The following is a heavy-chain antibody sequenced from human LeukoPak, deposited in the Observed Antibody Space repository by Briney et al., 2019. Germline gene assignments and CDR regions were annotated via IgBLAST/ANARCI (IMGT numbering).Heavy chain of an antibody. CDR1: GFTFSRYG. V-gene: IGHV3-48*04. Sequence: GGSLRLSCAASGFTFSRYGMHWVRQAPGKGLEWVSYISSSSSTIYYADSVKGRFTISRDNAKNSLYLQMNSLRAEDTAVYYCARERVLWAYGSGSYLYNWFDPWGQGTLVTVSS. CDR3: ARERVLWAYGSGSYLYNWFDP. J-gene: IGHJ5*02. D-gene: IGHD3-10*01. CDR2: ISSSSSTI.